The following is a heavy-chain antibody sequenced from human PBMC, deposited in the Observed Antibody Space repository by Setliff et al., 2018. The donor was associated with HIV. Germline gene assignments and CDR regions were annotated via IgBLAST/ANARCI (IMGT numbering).Heavy chain of an antibody. D-gene: IGHD2-15*01. J-gene: IGHJ5*02. V-gene: IGHV4-30-4*08. CDR2: IHYKGNI. CDR1: GDSISSNNYY. Sequence: SETLSLTCTVSGDSISSNNYYWSWIRQSPGKGLEWIGHIHYKGNIDYNASLKSRLAISSDTSKNQFSLNLSSVIAADTAIYFCARFTVVVFGAGEPSWFDPWGQGILVTVSS. CDR3: ARFTVVVFGAGEPSWFDP.